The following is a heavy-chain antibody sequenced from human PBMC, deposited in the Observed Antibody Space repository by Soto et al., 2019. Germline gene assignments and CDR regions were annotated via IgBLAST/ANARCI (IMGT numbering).Heavy chain of an antibody. CDR1: GLIFSNYK. CDR2: INTDGSIT. CDR3: ARDTDGLHY. J-gene: IGHJ4*02. Sequence: PGGSLRLSCAASGLIFSNYKMHWFRQAPGKGLVWVSRINTDGSITDYADPVKGRITVSRDNPKNTLYLQMNSLRAEDKAVYYCARDTDGLHYWGQGTLVTVSS. V-gene: IGHV3-74*01.